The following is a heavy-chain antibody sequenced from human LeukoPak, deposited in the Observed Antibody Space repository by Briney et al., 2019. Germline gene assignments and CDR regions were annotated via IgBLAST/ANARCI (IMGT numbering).Heavy chain of an antibody. D-gene: IGHD3-10*01. CDR2: IYSGGST. Sequence: GGSLRLSCAASGFTVSSNYMSWVRQAPGKGLEWVSVIYSGGSTYYADSVKGRSTISRDNSKNTLYLQMNSLRAEDTAVYYCARVPLKGRGYYYYMDVWGKGTTVTVSS. CDR1: GFTVSSNY. CDR3: ARVPLKGRGYYYYMDV. V-gene: IGHV3-53*01. J-gene: IGHJ6*03.